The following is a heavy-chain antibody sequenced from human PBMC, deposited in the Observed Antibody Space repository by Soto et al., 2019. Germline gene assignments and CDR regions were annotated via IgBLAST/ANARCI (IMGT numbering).Heavy chain of an antibody. V-gene: IGHV3-30*18. CDR1: GFTFSYDG. CDR3: AKALGELSPESYDY. J-gene: IGHJ4*02. Sequence: QVQLVESGGGVVQPGRSLRLSCATSGFTFSYDGMHWVRQAPGKGLEWVAMISYDGSDPFYADSVRGRFTISRDNSKNTLNLQMNSLRGDDTAVYYCAKALGELSPESYDYWGQGTLITVSS. CDR2: ISYDGSDP. D-gene: IGHD3-16*02.